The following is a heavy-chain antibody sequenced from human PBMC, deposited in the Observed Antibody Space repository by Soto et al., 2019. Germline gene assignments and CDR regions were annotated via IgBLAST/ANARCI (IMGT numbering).Heavy chain of an antibody. J-gene: IGHJ3*02. Sequence: QLQLQESGSGLVKTSQTLSLTCAVSGDSISSGGHSWTWIRQPPGKGLEWIGYIYHGGSAYYNPSLKSRVTISVERSNNQFSLRLSSVTAADTAIYYCARGSPSIIPGTFDIWGQGTLVTVSS. CDR3: ARGSPSIIPGTFDI. CDR1: GDSISSGGHS. CDR2: IYHGGSA. D-gene: IGHD3-10*01. V-gene: IGHV4-30-2*01.